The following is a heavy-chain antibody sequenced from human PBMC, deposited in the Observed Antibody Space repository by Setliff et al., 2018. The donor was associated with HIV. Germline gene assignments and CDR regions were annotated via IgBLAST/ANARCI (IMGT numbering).Heavy chain of an antibody. CDR2: ISYDGSKK. Sequence: SLRLSCAASGFIFSSYAMDWVRQAPGKRLEWVAVISYDGSKKYYADSVKGRFTISRDNSKNTLYLQMNGLRAEDTAVYYCARENYDILTGYYDYWGQGALVTVSS. CDR1: GFIFSSYA. J-gene: IGHJ4*02. V-gene: IGHV3-30*04. D-gene: IGHD3-9*01. CDR3: ARENYDILTGYYDY.